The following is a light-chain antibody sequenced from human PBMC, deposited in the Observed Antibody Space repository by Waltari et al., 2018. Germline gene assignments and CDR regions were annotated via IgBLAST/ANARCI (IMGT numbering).Light chain of an antibody. CDR1: SSNLGAAYA. V-gene: IGLV1-40*01. J-gene: IGLJ2*01. CDR3: QSFDSSLSGVV. CDR2: ANS. Sequence: QSVLTQPPSVSGAPGQRVTISCTGSSSNLGAAYAVHWYQQLPGTAPQILIYANSNRPSGVPDRFSGSKSGTSASLAITGLQAEDEAVYYCQSFDSSLSGVVFGGGTKLTVL.